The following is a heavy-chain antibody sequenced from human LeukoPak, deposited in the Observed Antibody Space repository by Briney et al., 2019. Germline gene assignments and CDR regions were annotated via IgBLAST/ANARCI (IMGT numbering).Heavy chain of an antibody. V-gene: IGHV4-59*01. CDR2: IYYSGST. CDR1: GGSISSYY. D-gene: IGHD3-10*01. J-gene: IGHJ6*03. CDR3: ARGLYYYGSGSSYYYYYYYMDV. Sequence: SETLSLTCTVSGGSISSYYWSWIRQPPGKGLEWIGYIYYSGSTNYNPSLKSRVTISVDTSKNQFSLKLSSVTAADTAVYYCARGLYYYGSGSSYYYYYYYMDVWGKGTTVTISS.